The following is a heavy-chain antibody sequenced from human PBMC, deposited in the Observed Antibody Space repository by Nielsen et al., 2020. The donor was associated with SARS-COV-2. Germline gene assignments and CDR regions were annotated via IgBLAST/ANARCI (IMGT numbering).Heavy chain of an antibody. D-gene: IGHD1-26*01. CDR3: ARGAGSYYPYFDF. J-gene: IGHJ4*02. V-gene: IGHV3-53*01. CDR2: LYSGGAT. CDR1: GSTVSSTF. Sequence: GESLKISCAASGSTVSSTFMCWVRQAPGKGLEWVSVLYSGGATYYADSVKGRFIISRDNSKNTLFLQLNSLRADDTAVYFCARGAGSYYPYFDFWGQGALVTVSS.